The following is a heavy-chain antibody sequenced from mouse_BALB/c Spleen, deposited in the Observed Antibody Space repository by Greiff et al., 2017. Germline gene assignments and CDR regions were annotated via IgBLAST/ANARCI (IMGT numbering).Heavy chain of an antibody. CDR3: ARSYGNYVFDY. CDR1: GYTFTSYW. Sequence: VQLQQSGAELVKPGASVKLSCTASGYTFTSYWMHWVKQRPGQGLEWIGEINPSNGRTKYNEKFKSKATRTIDKSSSTAYMQLSSLTSKDSAVYYCARSYGNYVFDYWGQGTTLTVSS. CDR2: INPSNGRT. V-gene: IGHV1S81*02. D-gene: IGHD2-1*01. J-gene: IGHJ2*01.